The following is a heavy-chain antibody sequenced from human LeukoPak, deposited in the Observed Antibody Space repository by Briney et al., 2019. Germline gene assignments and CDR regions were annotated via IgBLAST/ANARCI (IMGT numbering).Heavy chain of an antibody. CDR3: ARDHAVAGRFGI. V-gene: IGHV3-48*02. CDR1: GFTFSSYS. D-gene: IGHD6-19*01. Sequence: GGSLRLSCAASGFTFSSYSMNWVRQAPGKGLEWVSYISTGSSNIYYADSVKGRFTISRDNAKNSLYLQMNSLRDEDTAVYYCARDHAVAGRFGIWGQGTMVTVSS. CDR2: ISTGSSNI. J-gene: IGHJ3*02.